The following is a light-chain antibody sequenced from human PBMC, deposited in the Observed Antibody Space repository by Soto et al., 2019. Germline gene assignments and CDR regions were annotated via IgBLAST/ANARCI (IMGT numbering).Light chain of an antibody. CDR1: SSDVGSYNL. CDR3: CSYAGSSTYV. V-gene: IGLV2-23*01. Sequence: QSALAQPASVSGSPGQSLTISCTGTSSDVGSYNLVSWYQQHPGKAPKLMIYEGSKRPSGVSNRFSGSKSGNTASLTISGLQAEDEADYYCCSYAGSSTYVFGSGTNVTGL. J-gene: IGLJ1*01. CDR2: EGS.